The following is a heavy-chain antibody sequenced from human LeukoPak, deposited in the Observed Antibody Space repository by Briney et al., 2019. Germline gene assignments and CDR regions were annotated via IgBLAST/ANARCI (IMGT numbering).Heavy chain of an antibody. D-gene: IGHD2-2*01. CDR2: ISGSGGST. CDR3: AKDEVPDIVVVPASLDY. J-gene: IGHJ4*02. Sequence: GGFLRLSCAASGFTFSSYGMSWVRQAPGKGLEWVSAISGSGGSTYYADSVKGRFTISRDNSKNTLYLQMNSLRAEDTAVYYCAKDEVPDIVVVPASLDYWGQGTLVTVSS. V-gene: IGHV3-23*01. CDR1: GFTFSSYG.